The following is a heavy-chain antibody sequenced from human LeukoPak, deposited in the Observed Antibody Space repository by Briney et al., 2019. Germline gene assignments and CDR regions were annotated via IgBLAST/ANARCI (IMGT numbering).Heavy chain of an antibody. Sequence: GESLKISCKGSGYSFTSYWIGWVRQMPGKGLEWMGIIYPGDSDTRYSPSFQGQVTISADKSISTAYLQWSSLKASDTAMYYCARRGLSGYSYGPFDYWGQGTLVTVSS. J-gene: IGHJ4*02. CDR1: GYSFTSYW. CDR2: IYPGDSDT. D-gene: IGHD5-18*01. V-gene: IGHV5-51*01. CDR3: ARRGLSGYSYGPFDY.